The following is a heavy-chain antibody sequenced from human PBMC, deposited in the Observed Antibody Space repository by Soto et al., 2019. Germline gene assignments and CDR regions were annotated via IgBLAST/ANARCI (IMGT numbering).Heavy chain of an antibody. CDR2: ISVNGDTT. Sequence: EVQLLESGGGWVQPGGSLRLSCAASGLTFSSSVMNWVRQTAGKGLEWVAVISVNGDTTYYADSVKGRFTISRDNSRNVLYLHLNSLRAEDTAVYYCATDPTALSMCWGQGTLVTVSS. CDR1: GLTFSSSV. D-gene: IGHD3-10*02. J-gene: IGHJ4*02. V-gene: IGHV3-23*01. CDR3: ATDPTALSMC.